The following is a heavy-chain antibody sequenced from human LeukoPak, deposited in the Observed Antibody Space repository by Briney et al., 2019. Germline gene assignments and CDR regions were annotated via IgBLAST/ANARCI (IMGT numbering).Heavy chain of an antibody. CDR1: ASTVGDYA. V-gene: IGHV3-49*04. CDR2: IRSKASGTTP. CDR3: TMARIHWYFDL. D-gene: IGHD2/OR15-2a*01. Sequence: PGRCRTPSCTPVASTVGDYAMSWVRPAAGEGLGWVGFIRSKASGTTPEYAASAKGRFTISRNDSNSIDYLQMNSQKTEDTAVYYCTMARIHWYFDLGGRDTLVTVSS. J-gene: IGHJ2*01.